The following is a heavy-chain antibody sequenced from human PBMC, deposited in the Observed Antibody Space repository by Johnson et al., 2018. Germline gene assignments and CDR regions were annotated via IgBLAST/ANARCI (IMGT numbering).Heavy chain of an antibody. CDR1: GFTFSSYA. CDR3: ARDLMVYAMKAFDI. Sequence: QVQLVESGGGVVQXGRSLRLSCAASGFTFSSYAMHWVRQAPGKGLEWVAVISYDGSNKYYADSVKGRFTISSDNSKNTLYLQMNSLRAEDTAVYYCARDLMVYAMKAFDIWGQGTMVTVSS. CDR2: ISYDGSNK. J-gene: IGHJ3*02. V-gene: IGHV3-30-3*01. D-gene: IGHD2-8*01.